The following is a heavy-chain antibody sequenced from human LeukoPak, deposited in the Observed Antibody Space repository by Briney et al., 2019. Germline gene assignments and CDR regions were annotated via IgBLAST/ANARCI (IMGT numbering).Heavy chain of an antibody. CDR1: GGSISSYY. V-gene: IGHV4-59*08. D-gene: IGHD1-26*01. CDR2: IYYSGST. CDR3: ARLGSLRSYYLVASNHRGAHFDY. J-gene: IGHJ4*02. Sequence: SATLSLTCTVSGGSISSYYWSWIRQPPGKGLEWIGYIYYSGSTNYNPSLKSRVTISVDTSKNQFSLKLSSVTAADTAVYYCARLGSLRSYYLVASNHRGAHFDYWGQGTLVTVSS.